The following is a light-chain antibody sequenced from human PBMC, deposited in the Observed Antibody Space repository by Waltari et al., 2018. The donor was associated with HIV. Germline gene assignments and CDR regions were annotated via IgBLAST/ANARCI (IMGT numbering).Light chain of an antibody. CDR2: GAS. Sequence: DIQLTQSPSSVAASVGDTVTITCRASRPSNICLAWFQQKPGKGPRLLIYGASTLKSGVPARFSGSASGTDFTLTITSLQPEDCGTYFCQQTGSTPFTFGGGTKV. V-gene: IGKV1-12*01. J-gene: IGKJ4*01. CDR3: QQTGSTPFT. CDR1: RPSNIC.